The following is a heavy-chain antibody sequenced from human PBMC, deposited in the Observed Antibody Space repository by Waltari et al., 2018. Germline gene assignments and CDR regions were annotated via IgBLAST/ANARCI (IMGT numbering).Heavy chain of an antibody. Sequence: QVQLVQSGAEVKKPGASVKVSCKASGYTFTTYYMHWVRQAPGQGLEWVGIINPDGGSTSCAQKFQDRLTMTRDTSTSTVYMQLTSLTSEDTAVYYCASQRAGSGWLSIDYWGQGTLVTVSS. CDR3: ASQRAGSGWLSIDY. J-gene: IGHJ4*02. V-gene: IGHV1-46*03. CDR2: INPDGGST. D-gene: IGHD6-19*01. CDR1: GYTFTTYY.